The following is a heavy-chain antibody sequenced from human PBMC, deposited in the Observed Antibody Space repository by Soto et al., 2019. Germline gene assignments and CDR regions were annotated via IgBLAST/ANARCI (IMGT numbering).Heavy chain of an antibody. CDR1: GGSISSSSYY. Sequence: SETLSLTCSVSGGSISSSSYYWGWIRQPPGKGLEWIGSIYHSGSTYYNPSLKSRVTISVDTSKNQFSLKLSSVTAADTAVYYCARGPGWWLVVADTRCYFDYWGQGTLVTVSS. D-gene: IGHD2-15*01. CDR3: ARGPGWWLVVADTRCYFDY. V-gene: IGHV4-39*01. CDR2: IYHSGST. J-gene: IGHJ4*02.